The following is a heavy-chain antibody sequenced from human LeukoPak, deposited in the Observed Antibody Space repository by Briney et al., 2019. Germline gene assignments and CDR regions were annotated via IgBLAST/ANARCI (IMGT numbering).Heavy chain of an antibody. CDR2: IYTNGGA. V-gene: IGHV4-61*02. Sequence: SQTLSLTCTLSGGSVTSGNYYWNWIRQPPGKGLEWIGRIYTNGGASYNPSLKSRVTISIDASKNQFSLKLSSVTAADTAVYYCAREPPGYWGQGILVTVSS. CDR1: GGSVTSGNYY. J-gene: IGHJ4*02. CDR3: AREPPGY.